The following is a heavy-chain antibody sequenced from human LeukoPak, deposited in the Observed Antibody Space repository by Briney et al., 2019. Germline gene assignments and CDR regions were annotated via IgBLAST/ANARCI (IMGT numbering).Heavy chain of an antibody. CDR1: GFTFSSYG. CDR2: IWYDGSNK. D-gene: IGHD2-2*01. Sequence: GRSLRLSCAASGFTFSSYGMHWGRQAPGKGLEWVAVIWYDGSNKYYADSVKGRFTISRDNSKNTLYLQMNSLRAEDTAVYYCARDQDIVVVPAAEHYFDYWGQGTLVTVSS. CDR3: ARDQDIVVVPAAEHYFDY. J-gene: IGHJ4*02. V-gene: IGHV3-33*01.